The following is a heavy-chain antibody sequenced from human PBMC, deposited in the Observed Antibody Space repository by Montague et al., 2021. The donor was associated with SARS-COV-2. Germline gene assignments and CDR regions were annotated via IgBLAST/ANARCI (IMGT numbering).Heavy chain of an antibody. CDR1: GGSFSGYY. V-gene: IGHV4-34*01. Sequence: SETLSLTCAVYGGSFSGYYWTWIRQSPGKGLEWIAEINHSGTTNYNFNPSLRSRVTISVDTSKSQFSLKLGFVTAADTGVYYCARWDPQTLTLIGLRGKSASDYWGQGTLVTVSS. J-gene: IGHJ4*02. D-gene: IGHD4-23*01. CDR3: ARWDPQTLTLIGLRGKSASDY. CDR2: INHSGTT.